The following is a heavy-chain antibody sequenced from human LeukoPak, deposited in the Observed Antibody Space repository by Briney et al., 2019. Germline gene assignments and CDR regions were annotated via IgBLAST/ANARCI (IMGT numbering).Heavy chain of an antibody. CDR3: ARLASGSYGPLTPFDY. Sequence: SEILSLTCTVSGGSISSYYWSWIRQPPGKGLEWIGDIYYSGSTNYNPSLKSRVTISVDTSKNQFSLTLSSVTAADTAVYYSARLASGSYGPLTPFDYWGQGTLVTVYS. CDR2: IYYSGST. J-gene: IGHJ4*02. D-gene: IGHD1-26*01. V-gene: IGHV4-59*08. CDR1: GGSISSYY.